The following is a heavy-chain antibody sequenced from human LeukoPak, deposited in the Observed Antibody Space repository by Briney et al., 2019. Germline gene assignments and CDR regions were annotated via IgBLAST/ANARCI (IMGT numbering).Heavy chain of an antibody. CDR3: AKKDCSSTSCPKFIDY. D-gene: IGHD2-2*01. V-gene: IGHV3-21*04. CDR1: GFTFSSYS. Sequence: GGSLRLSCAASGFTFSSYSMNWVRQAPGKGLEWVSSISSSSSYIYYADSVKGRFTISRDNAKNSLYLQMNSLRAEDTAVYYCAKKDCSSTSCPKFIDYWGQGTLVTVSS. CDR2: ISSSSSYI. J-gene: IGHJ4*02.